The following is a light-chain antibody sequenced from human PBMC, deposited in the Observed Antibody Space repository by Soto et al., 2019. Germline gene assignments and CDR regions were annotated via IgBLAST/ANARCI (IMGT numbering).Light chain of an antibody. V-gene: IGLV1-40*01. CDR2: GNY. Sequence: QSVLTQPPSVSGAPGQRVTISCTGSSSNVGAGYDVHWYQQLPGAAPKLLIYGNYNRPSGVPDRFSGYKSGTSASLAITGLQAEDEVDYYCQSYDNSLSNYVFGTGTKLTVL. CDR3: QSYDNSLSNYV. CDR1: SSNVGAGYD. J-gene: IGLJ1*01.